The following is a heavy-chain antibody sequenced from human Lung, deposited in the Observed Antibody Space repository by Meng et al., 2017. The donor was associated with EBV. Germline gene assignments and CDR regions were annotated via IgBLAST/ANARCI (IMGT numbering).Heavy chain of an antibody. J-gene: IGHJ2*01. V-gene: IGHV3-15*02. CDR2: IKSKTDDGTK. Sequence: VHLVEAEVSSVKPERARGLLCAACEFVCITACMNGVRQGAGKWIGLVGRIKSKTDDGTKDYAAPVKGRFSISRDDSENTLYLQMNSLKIEDTAVYYCTTGTKWSSPYWYFDLWGRGTLVTVSS. CDR3: TTGTKWSSPYWYFDL. CDR1: EFVCITAC. D-gene: IGHD2-15*01.